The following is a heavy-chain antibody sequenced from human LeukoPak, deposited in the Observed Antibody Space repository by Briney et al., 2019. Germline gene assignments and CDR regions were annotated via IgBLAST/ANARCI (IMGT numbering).Heavy chain of an antibody. Sequence: GGSLRLSCAASGFTFSSYGMNWVRQAPGKGLEWVAVICYDGSNKYYADSVKGRFTISRDNSKNTLYLQMNSLRAEDTAVYYCARAWIQLWSFDYWGQGTLVTVSS. CDR3: ARAWIQLWSFDY. D-gene: IGHD5-18*01. V-gene: IGHV3-33*01. CDR1: GFTFSSYG. CDR2: ICYDGSNK. J-gene: IGHJ4*02.